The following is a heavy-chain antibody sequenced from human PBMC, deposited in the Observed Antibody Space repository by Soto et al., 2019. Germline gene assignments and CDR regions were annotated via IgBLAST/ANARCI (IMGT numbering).Heavy chain of an antibody. V-gene: IGHV4-39*01. Sequence: SETLSLTCTVSGGSISSSSYYWGWIRQPPGKGLEWIGSIYYSGSTYYNPSLKSRVTISVDTSKNQFSLKLSSVTAAETAVYYCARQPTLWDYYYYMDVWGKGTTVTVSS. CDR3: ARQPTLWDYYYYMDV. D-gene: IGHD7-27*01. CDR1: GGSISSSSYY. CDR2: IYYSGST. J-gene: IGHJ6*03.